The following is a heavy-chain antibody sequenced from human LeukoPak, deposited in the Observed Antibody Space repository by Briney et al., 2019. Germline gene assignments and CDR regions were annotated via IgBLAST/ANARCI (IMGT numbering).Heavy chain of an antibody. Sequence: SQTLSLTCAISGDSVSSNRAAWNWIRQSPSRGLEWLGRTYYRSKWYNDYAVSVKSRITINPDTSKNQFSLQLNSVTPEDTAVYYCARHVVVPAATPPFDHWGQGTLVTVSS. CDR3: ARHVVVPAATPPFDH. CDR2: TYYRSKWYN. CDR1: GDSVSSNRAA. D-gene: IGHD2-2*01. J-gene: IGHJ4*02. V-gene: IGHV6-1*01.